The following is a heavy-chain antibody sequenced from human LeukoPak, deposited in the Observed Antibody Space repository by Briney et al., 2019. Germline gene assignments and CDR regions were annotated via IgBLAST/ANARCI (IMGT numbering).Heavy chain of an antibody. CDR3: ARQDYYYDSSGYPSWFDP. Sequence: SETLSLTCTVSGGSISSSSYYWGWIRQPPGKGLEWIESIYYSGSTYYNPSLKSRVTISVDTSKNQFSLKLSSVTAADTAVYYCARQDYYYDSSGYPSWFDPWGQGTLVTVSS. V-gene: IGHV4-39*01. D-gene: IGHD3-22*01. J-gene: IGHJ5*02. CDR1: GGSISSSSYY. CDR2: IYYSGST.